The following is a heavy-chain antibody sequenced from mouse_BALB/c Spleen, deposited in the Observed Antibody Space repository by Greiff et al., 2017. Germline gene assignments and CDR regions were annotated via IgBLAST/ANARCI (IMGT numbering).Heavy chain of an antibody. CDR1: GYTFTNYW. J-gene: IGHJ2*01. Sequence: VKLMESGAELVRPGTSVKISCKASGYTFTNYWLGWVKQRPGHGLEWIGDIYPGGGYTNYNEKFKGKATLTADTSSSTAYMQLSSLTSEDSAVYFCARGITTVVYFDYWGQGTTLTVSS. V-gene: IGHV1-63*02. CDR2: IYPGGGYT. CDR3: ARGITTVVYFDY. D-gene: IGHD1-1*01.